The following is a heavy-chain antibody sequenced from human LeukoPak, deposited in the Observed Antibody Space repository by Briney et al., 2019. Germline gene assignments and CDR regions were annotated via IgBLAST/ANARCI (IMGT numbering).Heavy chain of an antibody. CDR3: ARYYDSSGYYVP. J-gene: IGHJ5*02. CDR2: IYYSGST. V-gene: IGHV4-59*01. CDR1: GGSISSYY. D-gene: IGHD3-22*01. Sequence: SETLSLTCTVSGGSISSYYWSWIRQPPGKGLEWIGYIYYSGSTNYNPSLKSRVTISVDMSKNQFSLKLSSVTAADTAVYYCARYYDSSGYYVPWGQGTLVTVSS.